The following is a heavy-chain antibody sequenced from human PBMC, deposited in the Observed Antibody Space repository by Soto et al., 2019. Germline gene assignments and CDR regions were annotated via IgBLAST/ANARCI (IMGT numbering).Heavy chain of an antibody. V-gene: IGHV3-74*01. CDR2: IDVGGSNR. CDR1: GFTFISHW. J-gene: IGHJ6*02. CDR3: VRGIYQKFGMDV. Sequence: EVQLVESGGGLVQPGGSLRLSCAASGFTFISHWIHWVRQTPGKGLVWDSRIDVGGSNRNYADSVKGRFTISRDNAKNTVYLQMNSLRADDTAVYYCVRGIYQKFGMDVWGQGTTV. D-gene: IGHD3-3*02.